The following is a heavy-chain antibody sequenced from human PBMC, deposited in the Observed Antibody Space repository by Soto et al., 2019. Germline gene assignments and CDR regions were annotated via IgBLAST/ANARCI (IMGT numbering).Heavy chain of an antibody. D-gene: IGHD4-4*01. V-gene: IGHV3-21*02. Sequence: EVQLVESGGGLVPLGGSLRLSCTASGFSFSSYAMHWVRQTPGKGPEWVSSISSTAYFKDYPDSLRGRFTISRDNDNNAVYLQMGDLRVEDTGVYYCARFHYSGSRWGPGTLVTFS. J-gene: IGHJ4*01. CDR2: ISSTAYFK. CDR3: ARFHYSGSR. CDR1: GFSFSSYA.